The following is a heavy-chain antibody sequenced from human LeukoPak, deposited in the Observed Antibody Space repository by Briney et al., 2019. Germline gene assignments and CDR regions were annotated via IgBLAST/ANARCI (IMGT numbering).Heavy chain of an antibody. V-gene: IGHV3-9*01. CDR1: GFTFDDYA. CDR2: ISWNSGSI. J-gene: IGHJ6*03. Sequence: GGSLRLSCAASGFTFDDYAMPWVRQAPGKGLEWGSGISWNSGSIGYAGSVKGRFTISRDNAKNSLYLQMNSLRAEDTAVYYCARAGGCSSTSCYTWFGYYYYYMDVWGKGTTVTVSS. D-gene: IGHD2-2*02. CDR3: ARAGGCSSTSCYTWFGYYYYYMDV.